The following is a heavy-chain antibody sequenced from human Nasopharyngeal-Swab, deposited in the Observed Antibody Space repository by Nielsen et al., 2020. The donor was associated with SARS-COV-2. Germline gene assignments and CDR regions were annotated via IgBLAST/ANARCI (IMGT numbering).Heavy chain of an antibody. CDR2: INPNSGGT. D-gene: IGHD2-21*02. CDR3: ARSHIVVVTDAFDI. J-gene: IGHJ3*02. V-gene: IGHV1-2*04. Sequence: VRQAPGQGLEWMGWINPNSGGTNYAQKFQGWVTMTRDTSISTAYMELSRLRSDDTAVYYCARSHIVVVTDAFDIWGQGTMVTVSS.